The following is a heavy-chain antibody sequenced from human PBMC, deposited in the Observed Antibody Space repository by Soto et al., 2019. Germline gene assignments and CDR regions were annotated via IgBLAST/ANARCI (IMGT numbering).Heavy chain of an antibody. D-gene: IGHD2-15*01. CDR3: GRMNCSGGSCYLDYYYGMDV. V-gene: IGHV5-10-1*01. Sequence: GESLKISCKGSGYSFTSYWISWVRQMPGKVLELMGRIDPSDSYTNYSPSFQGHVTISADKSISTAYLQRSSLKASDTAMYYCGRMNCSGGSCYLDYYYGMDVWGQWTTVTVSS. J-gene: IGHJ6*01. CDR1: GYSFTSYW. CDR2: IDPSDSYT.